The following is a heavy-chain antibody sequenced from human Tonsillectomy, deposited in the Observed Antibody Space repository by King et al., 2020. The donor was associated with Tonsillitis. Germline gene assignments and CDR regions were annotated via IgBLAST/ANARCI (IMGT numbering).Heavy chain of an antibody. CDR1: GYTFTTYG. CDR2: ISVYNGDT. CDR3: ASMSVRWSAFDI. J-gene: IGHJ3*02. D-gene: IGHD1-1*01. V-gene: IGHV1-18*04. Sequence: QLVQSGAEVKKPGASVKVSCKAPGYTFTTYGINWVRQAPGQGLEWMGWISVYNGDTNYAQKLQGRVTMTTDTSTSTAYMELRSLRSDDPAVYYCASMSVRWSAFDIWGQGTMVTVSS.